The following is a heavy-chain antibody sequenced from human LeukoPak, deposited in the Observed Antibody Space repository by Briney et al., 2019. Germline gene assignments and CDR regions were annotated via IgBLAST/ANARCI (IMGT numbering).Heavy chain of an antibody. Sequence: GGSLRLSCAASGFTFSSYGMHWVRQAPGKGLEWVAVISYDGSNKYYADSVKGRFTISRDNSKNTLYLQMSSLRAEDAAVYYCAKEDDYGDYYYGMDVWGQGTTVTVSS. CDR1: GFTFSSYG. CDR3: AKEDDYGDYYYGMDV. J-gene: IGHJ6*02. D-gene: IGHD4-17*01. CDR2: ISYDGSNK. V-gene: IGHV3-30*18.